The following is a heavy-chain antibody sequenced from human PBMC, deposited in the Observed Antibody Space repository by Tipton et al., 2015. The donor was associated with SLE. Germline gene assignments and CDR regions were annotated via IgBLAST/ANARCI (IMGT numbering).Heavy chain of an antibody. Sequence: SLRLSCAASGFTFSSYWMSWVRQAPGKGLEWVANIKQDGSEKYYVDSVKGRLTISRDNAKNSLYLQMNSLRAEDTAVYYCARESYYDILTGPSYFDYWGQGTLVTVSS. D-gene: IGHD3-9*01. J-gene: IGHJ4*02. CDR1: GFTFSSYW. CDR2: IKQDGSEK. V-gene: IGHV3-7*03. CDR3: ARESYYDILTGPSYFDY.